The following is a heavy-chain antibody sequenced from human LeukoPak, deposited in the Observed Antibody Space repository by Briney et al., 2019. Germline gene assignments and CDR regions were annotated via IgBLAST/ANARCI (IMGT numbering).Heavy chain of an antibody. CDR1: GFTFGDYL. D-gene: IGHD6-19*01. Sequence: PGGSLRLSCTASGFTFGDYLMSWFRQAPGKGLEWIGFISGGTTEYAASVKGGFTISRDDSTSIAYQQMNSLTTEDTAVYYCSRGSGWLSVYWGQGTLVTVSS. CDR3: SRGSGWLSVY. V-gene: IGHV3-49*03. CDR2: ISGGTT. J-gene: IGHJ4*02.